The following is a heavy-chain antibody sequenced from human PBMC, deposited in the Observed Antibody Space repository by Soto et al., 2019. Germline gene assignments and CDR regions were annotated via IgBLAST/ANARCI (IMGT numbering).Heavy chain of an antibody. D-gene: IGHD6-19*01. CDR3: AMLGGWSGGSSGMDV. J-gene: IGHJ6*02. CDR1: GLIFSDYH. CDR2: IRRKANSYTT. V-gene: IGHV3-72*01. Sequence: EVQLVESGGGLVQPGGSLRLSCAASGLIFSDYHMDWVRQAPGKGLEWVGRIRRKANSYTTEYAASVKGRFTISRDDSKNSLYLQMNSVKSEDTAVYYCAMLGGWSGGSSGMDVWGQGTMVNVSS.